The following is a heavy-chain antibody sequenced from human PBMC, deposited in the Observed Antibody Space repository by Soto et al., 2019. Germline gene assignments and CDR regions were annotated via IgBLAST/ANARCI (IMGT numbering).Heavy chain of an antibody. CDR3: ARGADYGDPSWFIFFDY. J-gene: IGHJ4*02. Sequence: GGSLRLSCAASGFTFSSYWMSWVRQAPGKGLEWVANIKQDGSEKYYVDSVKGRFTISRDNAKNSLYLQMNSLRAEDTAVYYCARGADYGDPSWFIFFDYWGQGTLVTVSS. CDR2: IKQDGSEK. D-gene: IGHD4-17*01. CDR1: GFTFSSYW. V-gene: IGHV3-7*01.